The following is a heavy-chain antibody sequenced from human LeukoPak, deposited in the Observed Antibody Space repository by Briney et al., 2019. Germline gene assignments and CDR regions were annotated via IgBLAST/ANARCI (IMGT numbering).Heavy chain of an antibody. J-gene: IGHJ3*02. Sequence: SETLSLTCTVSGGPISSYYWSWTRQPAGKGLEWIGRIYTSGSTNYNPSLKSRVTMSVDTSKNQFSLKLSSVTAADTAVYYCARDRGYSGSYSGAFDIWGQGTMVTVSS. CDR3: ARDRGYSGSYSGAFDI. V-gene: IGHV4-4*07. CDR1: GGPISSYY. D-gene: IGHD1-26*01. CDR2: IYTSGST.